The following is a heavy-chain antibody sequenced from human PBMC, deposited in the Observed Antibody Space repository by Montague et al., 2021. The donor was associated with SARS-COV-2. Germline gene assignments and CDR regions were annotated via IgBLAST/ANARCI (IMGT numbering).Heavy chain of an antibody. CDR2: IYYSGST. D-gene: IGHD3-10*01. Sequence: LSLTCTVSGGSISSSSYYWGWIRQPPGKGLEWIGSIYYSGSTYYNPSLKSRVTISVDTSKNQLSLRLSSVTAADTAVYYCARHYYGSGSYYLGEFDYWGQGTLVTVSS. J-gene: IGHJ4*02. CDR3: ARHYYGSGSYYLGEFDY. V-gene: IGHV4-39*01. CDR1: GGSISSSSYY.